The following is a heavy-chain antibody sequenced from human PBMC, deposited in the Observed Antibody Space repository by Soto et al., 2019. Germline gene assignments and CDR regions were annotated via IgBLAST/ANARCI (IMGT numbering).Heavy chain of an antibody. CDR1: GGSISSSNW. D-gene: IGHD1-26*01. J-gene: IGHJ3*02. CDR2: IYHSGST. V-gene: IGHV4-4*02. Sequence: QVQLQESGPGLVKPSGTLSLTCAVSGGSISSSNWWSWVRQPPGKGLEWIGEIYHSGSTNYNPSLKSRVTISVDKSKNQFSLKLSSVNAADTAVYYWARKRVKWELPASHAFDIWGQGTMVTVSS. CDR3: ARKRVKWELPASHAFDI.